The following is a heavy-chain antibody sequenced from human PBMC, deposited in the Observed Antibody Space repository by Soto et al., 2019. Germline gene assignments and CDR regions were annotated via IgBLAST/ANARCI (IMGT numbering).Heavy chain of an antibody. CDR2: INPNSGGT. CDR1: GYTFTGYY. CDR3: ARDGYLAAVTTHGRGAYYYGMDV. V-gene: IGHV1-2*04. D-gene: IGHD6-13*01. Sequence: ASVKVSCKASGYTFTGYYMHWVRQAPGQRLEWMGWINPNSGGTNYAQKFQGWVTMTRDTSISTAYMELSRLRSDDTAVYYCARDGYLAAVTTHGRGAYYYGMDVWSQGTTVTVS. J-gene: IGHJ6*02.